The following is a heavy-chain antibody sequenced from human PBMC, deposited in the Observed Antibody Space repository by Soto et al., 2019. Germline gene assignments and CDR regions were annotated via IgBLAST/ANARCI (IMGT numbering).Heavy chain of an antibody. Sequence: EVQLLESGGGLVQPGGSLRHSCAASGFNFGSYAMSWIRQPPGKGLEWVSGISNIGDNTFYADSVEGRFSISRDNSKNTLYFHMDSLRAEDTAVYYCATRQAWSIWGQGTMVSVSS. D-gene: IGHD2-21*01. CDR1: GFNFGSYA. J-gene: IGHJ4*02. V-gene: IGHV3-23*01. CDR2: ISNIGDNT. CDR3: ATRQAWSI.